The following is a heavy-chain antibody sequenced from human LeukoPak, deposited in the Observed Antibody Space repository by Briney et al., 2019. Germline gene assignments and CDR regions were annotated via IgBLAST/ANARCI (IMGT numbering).Heavy chain of an antibody. D-gene: IGHD3-22*01. Sequence: GGSLRLSCVASGFTLRSYVMNWVRQTPGKGLEWVSGISGSGISTYYADSVKGRFTISRDNSKNTLYLQMNSLRVEDTAVYYCAKSWNYYDSSGDDALDIWGQGTMVTVSS. CDR2: ISGSGIST. V-gene: IGHV3-23*01. J-gene: IGHJ3*02. CDR3: AKSWNYYDSSGDDALDI. CDR1: GFTLRSYV.